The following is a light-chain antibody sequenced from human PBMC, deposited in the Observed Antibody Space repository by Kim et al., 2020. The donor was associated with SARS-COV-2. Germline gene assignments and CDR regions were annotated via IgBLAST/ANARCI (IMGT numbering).Light chain of an antibody. CDR1: QSIFYSSSNKNY. V-gene: IGKV4-1*01. CDR3: QQYYGTPYS. Sequence: DIVMTQSPDSLAVSLGERATINCKSSQSIFYSSSNKNYLGWFQHKSGQPPKLLIYWASDRASGVPDRFSGSGSGTDFTLTISNLQAEDVAVYYCQQYYGTPYSFGQGTKLEIK. J-gene: IGKJ2*03. CDR2: WAS.